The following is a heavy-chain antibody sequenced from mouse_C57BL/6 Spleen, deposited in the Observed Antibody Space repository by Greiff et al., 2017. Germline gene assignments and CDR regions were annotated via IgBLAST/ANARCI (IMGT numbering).Heavy chain of an antibody. V-gene: IGHV3-6*01. CDR3: ARGENYDGSSSFFAY. D-gene: IGHD1-1*01. J-gene: IGHJ3*01. CDR2: ISYDGSN. CDR1: GYSITSGYY. Sequence: ESGPGLVKPSQSLSLTCSVTGYSITSGYYWNWIRQFPGNKLEWMGYISYDGSNNYNPSLKNRISITRDTSKNQFFLKLNSVTTEDTATYYCARGENYDGSSSFFAYWGQGTLVTVSA.